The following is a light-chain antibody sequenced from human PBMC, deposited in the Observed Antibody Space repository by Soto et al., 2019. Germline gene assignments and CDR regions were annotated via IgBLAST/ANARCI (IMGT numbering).Light chain of an antibody. Sequence: DIVMTQSPVTLSVSPGDRATLSCRASQSVGHNLAWFQQKPGQAPRLLIYGASAGATGIPDRFSGSGFGTEFTLTLSSLQAEDLAVYYCQKYNNWPRTFGQGTKVEMK. CDR3: QKYNNWPRT. CDR1: QSVGHN. CDR2: GAS. J-gene: IGKJ1*01. V-gene: IGKV3-15*01.